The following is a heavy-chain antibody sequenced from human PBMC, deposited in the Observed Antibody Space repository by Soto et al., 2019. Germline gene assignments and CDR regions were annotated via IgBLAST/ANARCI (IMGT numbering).Heavy chain of an antibody. CDR2: IWYDGSNK. V-gene: IGHV3-33*01. Sequence: PGGSLRLSCAASGFTFSSYGMHWVRQAPGKGLEWVAVIWYDGSNKYYADSVKGRLTISRDNSKNTLYLQMNSLRAEDTAVYYCARDTSSGGYPSYYFDYWGQGTLVTVSS. CDR1: GFTFSSYG. D-gene: IGHD3-22*01. CDR3: ARDTSSGGYPSYYFDY. J-gene: IGHJ4*02.